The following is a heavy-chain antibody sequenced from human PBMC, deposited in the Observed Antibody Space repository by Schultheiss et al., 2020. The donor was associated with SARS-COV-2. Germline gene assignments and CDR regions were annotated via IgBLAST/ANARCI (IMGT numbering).Heavy chain of an antibody. CDR3: ARSGYCSSTSCYMSGWFDP. D-gene: IGHD2-2*02. V-gene: IGHV4-39*01. J-gene: IGHJ5*02. Sequence: SETLSLTCTVSGGSISSSSYYWGWIRQPPGKGLEWIGSIYYSGSTYYNPSLKSRVTISVDTSKNQFSLKLSSVTAADTAVYYCARSGYCSSTSCYMSGWFDPWGQGTLVTVSS. CDR1: GGSISSSSYY. CDR2: IYYSGST.